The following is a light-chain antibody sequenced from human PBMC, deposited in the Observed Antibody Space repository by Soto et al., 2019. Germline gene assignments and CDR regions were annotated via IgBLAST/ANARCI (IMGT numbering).Light chain of an antibody. V-gene: IGLV2-23*03. J-gene: IGLJ2*01. CDR1: SSNVGTYDL. CDR2: EGT. CDR3: CSFAVGAAFV. Sequence: QSAVTQPASVSASPGQSITISCTGTSSNVGTYDLVSWYQHHPDKAPKLIMYEGTNRPSGISSRFSGSKSGNTASLTISGLQAEDDTDYYCCSFAVGAAFVFGGGTKLTVL.